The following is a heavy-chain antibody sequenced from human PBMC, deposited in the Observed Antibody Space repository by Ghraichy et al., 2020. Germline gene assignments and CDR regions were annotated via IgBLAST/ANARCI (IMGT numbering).Heavy chain of an antibody. J-gene: IGHJ2*01. D-gene: IGHD2-8*02. CDR1: GGSVNTFYY. V-gene: IGHV4-39*01. CDR3: VRSLVSSTSAWYFDL. CDR2: IYFVGTT. Sequence: SETLSLTCSVSGGSVNTFYYWCWLRQPPGKGLEWIANIYFVGTTYYNPSLKSRVTIFVDTTHKQFALKLNSVTAADTAVYYCVRSLVSSTSAWYFDLWGRGIRVSGSS.